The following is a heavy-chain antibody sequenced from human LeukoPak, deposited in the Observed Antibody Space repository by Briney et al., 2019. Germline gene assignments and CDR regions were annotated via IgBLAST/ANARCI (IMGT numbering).Heavy chain of an antibody. Sequence: GGSLRLSCAASGFTFSSYAMSWVRQAPGKGLEWVSGISWNSDSIGYADSVKGRFTISRDNAKNSVYLQMNSLRAEDTAVYYCARAGGSSWADYWGQGTLVTVSS. CDR2: ISWNSDSI. CDR3: ARAGGSSWADY. J-gene: IGHJ4*02. D-gene: IGHD6-13*01. V-gene: IGHV3-20*04. CDR1: GFTFSSYA.